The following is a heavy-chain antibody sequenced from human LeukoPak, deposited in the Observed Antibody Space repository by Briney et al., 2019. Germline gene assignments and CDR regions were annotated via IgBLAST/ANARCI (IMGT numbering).Heavy chain of an antibody. CDR1: GFIFSSYG. D-gene: IGHD4-17*01. Sequence: GGSLRLSCAASGFIFSSYGMTWVRQAPGKGVEWVSSISGSGSGGSTYYADSVKGRFTISRDNSKNTLYLKMNSLRVEDAAVYYCAKATSVTTLFDYWGQGTLVTVSS. CDR2: ISGSGSGGST. J-gene: IGHJ4*02. V-gene: IGHV3-23*01. CDR3: AKATSVTTLFDY.